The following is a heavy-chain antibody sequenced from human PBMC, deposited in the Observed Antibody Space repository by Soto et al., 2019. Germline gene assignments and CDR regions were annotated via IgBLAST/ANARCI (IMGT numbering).Heavy chain of an antibody. D-gene: IGHD6-6*01. CDR3: ARLFIQAAPPLNGFDI. J-gene: IGHJ3*02. Sequence: ASGKVSCKASGYTFTGYYMHWVRQAPGQGLEWMGWINPNSGGTNYAQKFQGRVTMTRDTSISTAYMELSRLRSDDTAVYYCARLFIQAAPPLNGFDIWGQGTMVPVS. CDR1: GYTFTGYY. V-gene: IGHV1-2*02. CDR2: INPNSGGT.